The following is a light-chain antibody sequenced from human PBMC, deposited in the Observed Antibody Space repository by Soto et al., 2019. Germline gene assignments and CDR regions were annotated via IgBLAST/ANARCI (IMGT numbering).Light chain of an antibody. Sequence: QRTQALSTLSASLRVNVTSTRRSGQSISSWLAWYQQKPGKAPELLIYDASSLQNGVPSRFRGAESGTEFTVTISSLQPDDFAVYYCQQYNSYPWTFGQGTNVDI. CDR2: DAS. V-gene: IGKV1-5*01. J-gene: IGKJ1*01. CDR1: QSISSW. CDR3: QQYNSYPWT.